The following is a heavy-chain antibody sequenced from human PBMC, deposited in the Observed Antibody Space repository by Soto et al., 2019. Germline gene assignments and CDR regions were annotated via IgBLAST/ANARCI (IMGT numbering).Heavy chain of an antibody. CDR3: ARDRYAGGDAFDV. J-gene: IGHJ3*01. Sequence: EEQLVESGGGLVQPGGSLRLSCVASGFTLSSHEMSWVRQAPGKGLEWISYISTSGTGVMYADSVRGRFTVSRDNARNSLYLQMNSLRVEDTALYYCARDRYAGGDAFDVWGLGTTVTVSS. V-gene: IGHV3-48*03. D-gene: IGHD3-16*01. CDR1: GFTLSSHE. CDR2: ISTSGTGV.